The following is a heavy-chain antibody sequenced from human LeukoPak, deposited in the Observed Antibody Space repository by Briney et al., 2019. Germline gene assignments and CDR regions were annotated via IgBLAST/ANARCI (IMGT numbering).Heavy chain of an antibody. J-gene: IGHJ4*02. CDR3: ARDVWGYDY. V-gene: IGHV6-1*01. Sequence: SQTLSHTRAIYGGSVSSTSAAWNWTRQSPSRGLEWLGRTYYRSKWYNDYAVSMKSRIIINPGTSKNQFSLQLNSVTPDDTAVYYCARDVWGYDYWGQGTLVTVSS. CDR2: TYYRSKWYN. D-gene: IGHD7-27*01. CDR1: GGSVSSTSAA.